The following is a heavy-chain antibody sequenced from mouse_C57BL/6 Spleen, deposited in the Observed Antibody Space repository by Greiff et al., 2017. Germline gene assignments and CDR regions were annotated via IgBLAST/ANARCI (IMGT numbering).Heavy chain of an antibody. J-gene: IGHJ3*01. CDR1: GYTFTDYY. Sequence: EVQLQQSGPELVKPGASVKISCKASGYTFTDYYMNWVKQSHGKSLEWIGDINPNNGGTSYNQKFKGKATLTVDKSSSTAYMELRSLTSEDSAVYYWARKGPYDYDVFAYWGKGTLVTVSA. CDR2: INPNNGGT. D-gene: IGHD2-4*01. CDR3: ARKGPYDYDVFAY. V-gene: IGHV1-26*01.